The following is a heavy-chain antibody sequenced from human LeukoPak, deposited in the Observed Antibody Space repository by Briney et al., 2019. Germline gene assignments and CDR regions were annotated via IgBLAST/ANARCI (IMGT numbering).Heavy chain of an antibody. V-gene: IGHV3-21*01. J-gene: IGHJ5*02. CDR3: ARDSSVGATLWFDP. Sequence: LRLSCXASGFTXXSYSMNWVRQAPGKGLEWVSSISSSSSYIYYADSVKGRFTISRDNAKNSLYLQMNSLRAEDTAVYYCARDSSVGATLWFDPWGQGTLVTVSS. D-gene: IGHD1-26*01. CDR1: GFTXXSYS. CDR2: ISSSSSYI.